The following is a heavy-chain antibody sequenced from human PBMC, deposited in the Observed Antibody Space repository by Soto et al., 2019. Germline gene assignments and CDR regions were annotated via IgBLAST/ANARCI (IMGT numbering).Heavy chain of an antibody. CDR3: ARELPRIAAAKGGHWFDP. J-gene: IGHJ5*02. CDR2: INPSGGST. Sequence: ASVKVSCKASRYTFTSYYMHWVRQAPGQGLEWMGIINPSGGSTSYAQKFQGRVTMTRDTSTSTVYMELSSLRSEDTAVYYCARELPRIAAAKGGHWFDPWGQETLVTVSS. D-gene: IGHD6-13*01. V-gene: IGHV1-46*01. CDR1: RYTFTSYY.